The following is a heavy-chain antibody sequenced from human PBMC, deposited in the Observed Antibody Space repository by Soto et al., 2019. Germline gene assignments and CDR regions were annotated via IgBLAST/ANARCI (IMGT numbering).Heavy chain of an antibody. CDR1: GFSLTTSGEA. V-gene: IGHV2-5*02. D-gene: IGHD3-10*01. J-gene: IGHJ6*03. CDR2: IYWDDDK. Sequence: QTLTLTCTFSGFSLTTSGEAVGWIRQPPGKALEWLALIYWDDDKRSSPSLKSRLTITKDTSKNQVVLTMTNMDPVDTATYYCAHIPGSGQLLYSYYYYMDVWGKGTTVTVSS. CDR3: AHIPGSGQLLYSYYYYMDV.